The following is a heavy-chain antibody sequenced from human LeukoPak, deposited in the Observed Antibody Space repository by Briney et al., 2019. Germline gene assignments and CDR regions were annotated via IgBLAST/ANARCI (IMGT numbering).Heavy chain of an antibody. V-gene: IGHV4-61*01. CDR1: GGSISSSSYY. CDR3: ARYARGANMGRIDYLDY. D-gene: IGHD4/OR15-4a*01. J-gene: IGHJ4*02. CDR2: IYYSGST. Sequence: SQTLSLTCTVSGGSISSSSYYWSWIRQPPGKGLEWIGYIYYSGSTNYNPSLKSRVTISVDTSKNQLSLKLNSVTAADTAVYYCARYARGANMGRIDYLDYWGRGTLVTVSS.